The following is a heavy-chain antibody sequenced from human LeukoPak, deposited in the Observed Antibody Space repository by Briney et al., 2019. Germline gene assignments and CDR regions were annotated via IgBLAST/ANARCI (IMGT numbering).Heavy chain of an antibody. D-gene: IGHD3-3*01. V-gene: IGHV3-21*04. CDR2: ISSSSSYI. Sequence: GGSLRLSCAASGFTFSSYSFNWVRQAPGKGLEWVSSISSSSSYIYYADSVKGRFTISRDNAKNSLYLQMNSLRAEDTAVYYCAKPGLDFWSGYSEPYYFDYWGQGTLVTVSS. CDR1: GFTFSSYS. J-gene: IGHJ4*02. CDR3: AKPGLDFWSGYSEPYYFDY.